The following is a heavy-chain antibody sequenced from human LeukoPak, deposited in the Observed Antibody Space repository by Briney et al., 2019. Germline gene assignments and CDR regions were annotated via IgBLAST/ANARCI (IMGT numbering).Heavy chain of an antibody. Sequence: ASVKVPCKASGYTFTGYYMHWVRQAPGQGLEWMGWINPNSGGTNYAQKFQGRVTMTRDTSISTAYMELSRLRSEDTAVYYCARARKTTVVTPWNYWGQGTLVTVSS. D-gene: IGHD4-23*01. CDR3: ARARKTTVVTPWNY. CDR1: GYTFTGYY. V-gene: IGHV1-2*02. CDR2: INPNSGGT. J-gene: IGHJ4*02.